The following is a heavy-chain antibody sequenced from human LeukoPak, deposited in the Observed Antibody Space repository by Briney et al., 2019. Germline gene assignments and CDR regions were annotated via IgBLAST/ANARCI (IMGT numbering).Heavy chain of an antibody. V-gene: IGHV4-39*01. J-gene: IGHJ5*02. Sequence: PSETLSLTCTVSGGSISSSSYYWGWIRQPPGKGLEWIGSIYYSGSTYYNPPLKSRVTISVDTSKNQFSLKLSSVTAADTAVYYCARHAHYDFWSGYRIDHNWFDPWGQGTLVTVSS. CDR3: ARHAHYDFWSGYRIDHNWFDP. CDR1: GGSISSSSYY. CDR2: IYYSGST. D-gene: IGHD3-3*01.